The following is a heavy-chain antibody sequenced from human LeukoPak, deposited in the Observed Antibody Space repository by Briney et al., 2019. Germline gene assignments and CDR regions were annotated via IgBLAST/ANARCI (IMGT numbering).Heavy chain of an antibody. CDR3: ARGQGQWEPASY. V-gene: IGHV1-8*03. J-gene: IGHJ4*02. Sequence: ASVKVSCKASGYTFTSYDINWVRQATGQGLEWMGWMNPNSGNTGYAQKFQGRVTITRDTSISTAYMELSSLRSEDTAVYYCARGQGQWEPASYWGQGTLVTVSS. CDR1: GYTFTSYD. CDR2: MNPNSGNT. D-gene: IGHD1-26*01.